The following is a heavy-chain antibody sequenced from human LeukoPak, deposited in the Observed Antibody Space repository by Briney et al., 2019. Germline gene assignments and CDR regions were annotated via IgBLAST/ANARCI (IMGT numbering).Heavy chain of an antibody. CDR3: ARDRVVPAAMFNWFDP. Sequence: SETLSLTCTVSGGSISSGGYYWSWIRQPPGKGLEWIGYIYHSGSTYYNPSLESRVTISVDRSKNQFSLKLSSVTAADTAVYYCARDRVVPAAMFNWFDPWGQGTLVTVSS. CDR1: GGSISSGGYY. J-gene: IGHJ5*02. V-gene: IGHV4-30-2*01. D-gene: IGHD2-2*01. CDR2: IYHSGST.